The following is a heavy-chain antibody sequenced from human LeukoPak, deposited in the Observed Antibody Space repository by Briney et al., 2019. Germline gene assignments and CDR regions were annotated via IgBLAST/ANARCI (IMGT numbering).Heavy chain of an antibody. Sequence: ASVKVSCKASGYTFTGYYMHWVRQAPGQGLEWMGWINLNSGGTNYAQKFQGRVTMTRDTSISTAYMELSRLRSDDTAVYYCAGDSIVGVPLDYWGQGTLVTVSS. D-gene: IGHD1-26*01. V-gene: IGHV1-2*02. CDR3: AGDSIVGVPLDY. CDR2: INLNSGGT. CDR1: GYTFTGYY. J-gene: IGHJ4*02.